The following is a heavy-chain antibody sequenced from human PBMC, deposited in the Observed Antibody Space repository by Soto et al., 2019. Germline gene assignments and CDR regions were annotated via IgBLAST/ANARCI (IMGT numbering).Heavy chain of an antibody. Sequence: QVQLVEYGGGVAQPGRSLRLSCAVSGFTFSSHAMHWVRQAPGKGLEWVTLISSDGSNKYYADSVKGRFTTSRDNSKNTMYLQMNSLRVEDTAVYYCARDDEGGSDCDLGYWGQGALVTVSS. CDR1: GFTFSSHA. CDR3: ARDDEGGSDCDLGY. D-gene: IGHD1-26*01. V-gene: IGHV3-30-3*01. J-gene: IGHJ4*02. CDR2: ISSDGSNK.